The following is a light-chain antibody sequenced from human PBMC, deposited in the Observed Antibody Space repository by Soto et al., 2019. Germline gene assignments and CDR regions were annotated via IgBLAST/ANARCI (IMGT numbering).Light chain of an antibody. Sequence: QSALTQPPSASGSPGQSVTISCTGTSSDVGGYNFVSWYQHHPGKAPKLMIYEVSKRPSGVPDRFSGSKSGNTASLTVSGLQAEDEADYYCSSYAGSILYVFGTGTKVTVL. CDR3: SSYAGSILYV. CDR2: EVS. J-gene: IGLJ1*01. V-gene: IGLV2-8*01. CDR1: SSDVGGYNF.